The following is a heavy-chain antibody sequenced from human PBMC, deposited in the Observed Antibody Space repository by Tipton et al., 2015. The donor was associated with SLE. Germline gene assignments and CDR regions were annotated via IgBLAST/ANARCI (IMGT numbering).Heavy chain of an antibody. CDR1: GGSISSHY. D-gene: IGHD6-19*01. CDR2: VNHSGST. V-gene: IGHV4-59*11. J-gene: IGHJ4*02. Sequence: TLSLTCTVSGGSISSHYWTWIRQPPGKGLEWIGEVNHSGSTNYNPSLKSRVAISVDTSKNQFSLNVSSVTAADTAVYYCARDRGSGWPFDYWGQGTLVTVSS. CDR3: ARDRGSGWPFDY.